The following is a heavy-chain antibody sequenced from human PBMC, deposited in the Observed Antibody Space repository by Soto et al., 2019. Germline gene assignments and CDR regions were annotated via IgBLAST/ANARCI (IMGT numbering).Heavy chain of an antibody. Sequence: SSVKVSCKASGGTFSSYAISWVRQAPGQGLEWMGGIIPIFGTANYAQKFQGRVTITADESTSTAYMELSSLRSEDTAVYYCVTEVQHSTDENWFDPWGQGTLVTVSS. J-gene: IGHJ5*02. CDR1: GGTFSSYA. D-gene: IGHD2-21*01. V-gene: IGHV1-69*01. CDR3: VTEVQHSTDENWFDP. CDR2: IIPIFGTA.